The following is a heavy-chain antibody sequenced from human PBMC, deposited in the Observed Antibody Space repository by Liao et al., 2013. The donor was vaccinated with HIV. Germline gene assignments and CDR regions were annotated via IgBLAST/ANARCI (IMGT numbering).Heavy chain of an antibody. J-gene: IGHJ3*02. CDR1: GGSISSFQ. V-gene: IGHV4-4*07. CDR2: IYTSGST. Sequence: QVQLQESGPGLVKPSETLPLTCTVSGGSISSFQWNWIRQPAGKGLEWIGRIYTSGSTNYNPSLKSRVTISVDTSKNQFSLKLSSVTAADTAVYYCARLERGYSLEAFDIWGQGTMVTVSS. D-gene: IGHD5-18*01. CDR3: ARLERGYSLEAFDI.